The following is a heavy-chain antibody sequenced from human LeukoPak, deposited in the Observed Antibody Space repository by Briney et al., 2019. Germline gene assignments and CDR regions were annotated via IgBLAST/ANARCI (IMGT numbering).Heavy chain of an antibody. CDR3: ARGLRAWTLSYYFDY. Sequence: GGSLRLSCAASGFTFISYEINWVRQAPGKGLEWVSYISSSGNTVYYADSVKGRFTISRDNAKNSLYLQMNSLRDDDTAVYYCARGLRAWTLSYYFDYWGQGTLVTVSS. J-gene: IGHJ4*02. D-gene: IGHD2-21*01. V-gene: IGHV3-48*03. CDR2: ISSSGNTV. CDR1: GFTFISYE.